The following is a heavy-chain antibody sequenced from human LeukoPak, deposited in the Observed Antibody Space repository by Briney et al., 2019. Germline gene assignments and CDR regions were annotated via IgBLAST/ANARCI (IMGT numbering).Heavy chain of an antibody. CDR2: ITSSGGST. V-gene: IGHV3-23*01. CDR1: GFTFSSYA. Sequence: GGSLRLSCAASGFTFSSYAMSWVRQAPGQGLEWVSAITSSGGSTYYADTVKGRFTISRDNTKTTLYLQMNSLRAEDTALYYCAKEKLGYFDLWGRGTLVSVSS. D-gene: IGHD1-26*01. CDR3: AKEKLGYFDL. J-gene: IGHJ2*01.